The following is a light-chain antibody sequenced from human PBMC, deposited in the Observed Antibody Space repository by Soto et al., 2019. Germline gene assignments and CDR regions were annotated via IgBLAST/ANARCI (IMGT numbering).Light chain of an antibody. J-gene: IGKJ5*01. CDR2: GTS. CDR3: QQYGSPIT. V-gene: IGKV3-20*01. Sequence: EIVLTQSPGTLSLSPGERATLSCRASQSVSNNYLAWYQQKPGQAPRLLIYGTSSRATGIPDRFSGSGSGTDFTLTISRLEPEDFAVYYCQQYGSPITFGQGTRLEI. CDR1: QSVSNNY.